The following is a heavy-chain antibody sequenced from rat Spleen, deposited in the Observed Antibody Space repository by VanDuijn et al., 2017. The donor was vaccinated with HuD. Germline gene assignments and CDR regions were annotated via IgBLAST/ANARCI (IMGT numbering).Heavy chain of an antibody. CDR2: ISSSSGT. V-gene: IGHV5-34*01. CDR1: GFTFSDYG. D-gene: IGHD1-9*01. J-gene: IGHJ3*01. Sequence: EVQLVESGGGLVQPGRSLKLSCVASGFTFSDYGMNWIRQAPGMGLEWVAYISSSSGTIYYVDTVKGRFTISRDNAKNTLYLQLSSLRSEDTALYYCATSYYGYKRFAYWGQGTLVTVSS. CDR3: ATSYYGYKRFAY.